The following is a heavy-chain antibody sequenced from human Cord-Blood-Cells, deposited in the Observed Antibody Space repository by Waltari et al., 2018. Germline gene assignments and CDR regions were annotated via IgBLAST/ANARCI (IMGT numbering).Heavy chain of an antibody. J-gene: IGHJ3*02. D-gene: IGHD4-17*01. V-gene: IGHV6-1*01. Sequence: QVQLQQSGPGLVKPSQTLSLTCAISGDSVSSNSAAWNWIRQSPSRGLEWLGRTYYRSKWNNDDAVSVKSLITLNPDTSKTQFSQQLNSGTAEDTAVYYCARAPAVTTYAFDIWGQGTMVTVSS. CDR1: GDSVSSNSAA. CDR2: TYYRSKWNN. CDR3: ARAPAVTTYAFDI.